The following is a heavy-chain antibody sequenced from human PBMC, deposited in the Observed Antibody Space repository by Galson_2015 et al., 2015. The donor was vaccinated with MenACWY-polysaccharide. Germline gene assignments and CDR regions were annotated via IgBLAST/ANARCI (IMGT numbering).Heavy chain of an antibody. CDR3: SRDKTSADYGLDY. Sequence: SLRLSCAASGFTFRDYGMSWVRQAPGKGLEWVSSITGSGDTTYYAGSVKGRFTISRDNYKNTLYLQMNSLKIEDTATYYCSRDKTSADYGLDYWGQGTPVAVSS. D-gene: IGHD4/OR15-4a*01. CDR1: GFTFRDYG. V-gene: IGHV3-23*01. CDR2: ITGSGDTT. J-gene: IGHJ4*02.